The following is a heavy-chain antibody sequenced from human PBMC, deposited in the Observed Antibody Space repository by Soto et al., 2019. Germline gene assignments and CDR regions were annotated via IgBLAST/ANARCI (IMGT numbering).Heavy chain of an antibody. D-gene: IGHD6-13*01. Sequence: ASVKVSCKGSGGTFSSYAISWVREAPGQGLEWMGGIIPIFGTANYAQKFQGRVTITADESTSTAYMELSSLRSEDTAVYYCARDVSSSFADFDYWGQGTLVTVSS. V-gene: IGHV1-69*13. CDR3: ARDVSSSFADFDY. CDR1: GGTFSSYA. CDR2: IIPIFGTA. J-gene: IGHJ4*02.